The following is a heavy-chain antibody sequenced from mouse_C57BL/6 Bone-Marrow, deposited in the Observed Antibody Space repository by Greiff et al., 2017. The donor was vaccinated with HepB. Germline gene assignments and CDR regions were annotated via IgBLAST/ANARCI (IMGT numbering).Heavy chain of an antibody. J-gene: IGHJ1*03. D-gene: IGHD1-1*01. Sequence: VQLQQSGAELVRPGASVKLSCTASGFNIKDDYMHWVKQRPEQGLEWIGWLDPENGDTEYASKFQGKATITADTSSNTAYLQRSSLTSEDTAVYYCTTGITTVVAKVYFDVWGTGTTVTVSS. CDR2: LDPENGDT. CDR3: TTGITTVVAKVYFDV. V-gene: IGHV14-4*01. CDR1: GFNIKDDY.